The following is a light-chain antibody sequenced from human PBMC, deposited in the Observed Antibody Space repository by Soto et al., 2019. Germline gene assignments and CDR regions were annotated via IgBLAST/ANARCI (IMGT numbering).Light chain of an antibody. Sequence: DIQMTHSPSSLSSSVVYRVTITCRASQSISSYLAWYQQKPGKVPKLLIYAASTLQSGVPSRFSGSGSGTDFTLTISSLQPEDVATYYCQKYNSAPQTFGQGTKVDIK. V-gene: IGKV1-27*01. CDR2: AAS. CDR3: QKYNSAPQT. J-gene: IGKJ1*01. CDR1: QSISSY.